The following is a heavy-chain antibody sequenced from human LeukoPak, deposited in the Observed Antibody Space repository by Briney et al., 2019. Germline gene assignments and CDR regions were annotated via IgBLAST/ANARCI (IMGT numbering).Heavy chain of an antibody. CDR1: GFRLTTYG. CDR3: ARGRDRDAFDI. J-gene: IGHJ3*02. Sequence: PGGSLRLSCEVSGFRLTTYGTHWVRQAPGKGLEWVTIISYDGSNEYYADSVKGRFTISRDNSKNTLYVQMNSLRAEDTAIYYCARGRDRDAFDIWGQGTMLTVSS. CDR2: ISYDGSNE. V-gene: IGHV3-30*19.